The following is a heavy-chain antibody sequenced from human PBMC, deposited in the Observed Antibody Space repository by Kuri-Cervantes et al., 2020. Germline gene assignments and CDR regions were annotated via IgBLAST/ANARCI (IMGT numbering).Heavy chain of an antibody. D-gene: IGHD6-19*01. Sequence: GGSLRLSCAASGFTFSSYAMHWVRQAPGKGLEWVAVISYDGSNKYYADSVKGRFTISRDNAKNMLYLQMSSLRAEDTAIYYCARDGRSGGWYVGDGWFDPWGQGTLVTVSS. CDR1: GFTFSSYA. V-gene: IGHV3-30-3*01. J-gene: IGHJ5*02. CDR3: ARDGRSGGWYVGDGWFDP. CDR2: ISYDGSNK.